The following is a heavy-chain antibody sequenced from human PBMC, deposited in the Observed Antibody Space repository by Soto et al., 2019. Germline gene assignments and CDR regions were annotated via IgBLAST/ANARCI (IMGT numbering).Heavy chain of an antibody. CDR1: GFIFSNYG. Sequence: GGSLRLSCAASGFIFSNYGMHWVRQAPGKGLEWVAVISYDGRNQCYADSVKGRSTISRDNSKNTLYLQMNSLRAEDTAVYYCARDRPVKAKSGSLTSWGQGTPVTVSS. J-gene: IGHJ5*02. CDR2: ISYDGRNQ. V-gene: IGHV3-30*03. CDR3: ARDRPVKAKSGSLTS.